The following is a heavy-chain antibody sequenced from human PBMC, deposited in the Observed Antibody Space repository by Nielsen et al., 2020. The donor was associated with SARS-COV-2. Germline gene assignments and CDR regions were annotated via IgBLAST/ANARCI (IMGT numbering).Heavy chain of an antibody. Sequence: SQTLSLTCAISGDSVSSNSAAWNWIRQSPSRGLEWLGRTYYRSKWYNDYAVSVKSRITINPDTSMNQFSLQLNSVTPEDTAVYYCAVVTYSSSSGGYYYGMDVWGQGTTVTVSS. J-gene: IGHJ6*02. V-gene: IGHV6-1*01. CDR1: GDSVSSNSAA. CDR2: TYYRSKWYN. CDR3: AVVTYSSSSGGYYYGMDV. D-gene: IGHD6-6*01.